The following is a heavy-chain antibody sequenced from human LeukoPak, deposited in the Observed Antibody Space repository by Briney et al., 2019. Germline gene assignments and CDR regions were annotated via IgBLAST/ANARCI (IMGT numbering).Heavy chain of an antibody. D-gene: IGHD6-6*01. J-gene: IGHJ4*02. CDR1: GGSISSYY. Sequence: SETLSLTCTVSGGSISSYYWSWIRQPPGKGLEWIGYIYHRGSANYNPSLKSRVAVSLDTSKNQFSLKLSSVTAADTAVYYCARGSRMTYSSSPGFDYWGQGTLVTVSS. CDR3: ARGSRMTYSSSPGFDY. V-gene: IGHV4-59*01. CDR2: IYHRGSA.